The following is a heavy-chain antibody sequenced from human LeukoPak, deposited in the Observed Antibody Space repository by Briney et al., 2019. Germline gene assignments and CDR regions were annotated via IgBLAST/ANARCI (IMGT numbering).Heavy chain of an antibody. J-gene: IGHJ4*02. CDR2: VHLSGRT. Sequence: PSGTLSLTCGVSGGSISTTNWWTWVRQPPGEGLEWIGEVHLSGRTHYNPSLESRVTMSVDMSENHVSLRLTSVTAADTAVYYCAREGGPYRPLDYSGQGTLVTVSS. V-gene: IGHV4-4*02. CDR1: GGSISTTNW. CDR3: AREGGPYRPLDY.